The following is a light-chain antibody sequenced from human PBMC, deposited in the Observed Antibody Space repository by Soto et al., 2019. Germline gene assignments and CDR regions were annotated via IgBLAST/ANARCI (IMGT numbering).Light chain of an antibody. CDR2: RNN. CDR1: RSNIGSNY. Sequence: QSVLTQPPSASGTPGQRVTISCSGSRSNIGSNYVYWYQQLQGTAPKLLIYRNNQRHSGVPDRFSGSKSGTSASLAISGLRSEDEAEYYCAAWDDSLSALYVFGTGTKLTVL. J-gene: IGLJ1*01. CDR3: AAWDDSLSALYV. V-gene: IGLV1-47*01.